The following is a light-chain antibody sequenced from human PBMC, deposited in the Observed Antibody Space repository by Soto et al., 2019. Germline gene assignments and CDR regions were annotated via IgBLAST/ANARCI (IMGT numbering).Light chain of an antibody. CDR3: AAWDDSLNVV. V-gene: IGLV1-44*01. Sequence: QSVLTQPPSASGTPGQRVTIFCSGSSSNIGSNTVNWYQQLPGTAPKLLIYSNNQRPSGVPDRFSGSKSGTSASLAISGLQSEDEADYYCAAWDDSLNVVFGEGTKLTVL. CDR2: SNN. CDR1: SSNIGSNT. J-gene: IGLJ3*02.